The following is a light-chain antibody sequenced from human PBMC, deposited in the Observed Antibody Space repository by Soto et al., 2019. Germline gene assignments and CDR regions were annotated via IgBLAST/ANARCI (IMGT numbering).Light chain of an antibody. CDR3: QHYDAWPLT. J-gene: IGKJ4*01. CDR1: QNIHNH. CDR2: DAI. V-gene: IGKV3-15*01. Sequence: DIEWTPSPSTLSESPRERVTLXCIASQNIHNHLSWFLQKPGQAPRLLMYDAIIRAAGIPARFSGSWSGTEFTLTINSLQSEDFAVYYCQHYDAWPLTFGGGSKVDIK.